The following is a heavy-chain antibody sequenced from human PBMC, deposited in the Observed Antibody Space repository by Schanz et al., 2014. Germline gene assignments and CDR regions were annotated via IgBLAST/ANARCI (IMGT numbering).Heavy chain of an antibody. D-gene: IGHD1-26*01. CDR3: AREVGGSFGQHY. Sequence: EVQLVESGGGLIQPGGSLRLSCVASGFTVSSNYMSWVRQAPGKGLDWVGIIKPDGSEKFYVDSVKGRFTISRDNAKNLMYLHLNSLRAEDTAVYYCAREVGGSFGQHYWGQGALVTVSS. J-gene: IGHJ4*02. V-gene: IGHV3-7*01. CDR1: GFTVSSNY. CDR2: IKPDGSEK.